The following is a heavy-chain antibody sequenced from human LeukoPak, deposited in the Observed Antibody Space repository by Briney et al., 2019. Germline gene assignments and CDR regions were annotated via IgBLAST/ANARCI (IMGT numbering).Heavy chain of an antibody. D-gene: IGHD3-10*01. CDR2: IGTGGFMI. Sequence: GGSLRLSCAASGFIFGDYYMSWVRQAPGKEPEWVSYIGTGGFMIYYADSVKGRFTVSRDDSKNSLYLQMNSLRDDDTAVYYCTRVLSGYSYGPAAYWGQGTLVTVSP. V-gene: IGHV3-11*04. J-gene: IGHJ4*02. CDR1: GFIFGDYY. CDR3: TRVLSGYSYGPAAY.